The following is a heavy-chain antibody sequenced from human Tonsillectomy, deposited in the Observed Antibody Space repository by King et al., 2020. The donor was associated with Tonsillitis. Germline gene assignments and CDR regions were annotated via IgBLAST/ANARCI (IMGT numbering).Heavy chain of an antibody. J-gene: IGHJ4*02. D-gene: IGHD3-10*01. V-gene: IGHV3-33*08. CDR1: GFTFRTFG. Sequence: VQLVESGGGVVQPGRSLRLSCAASGFTFRTFGFHWVRQAPGKGLEWVAVIWYDGSKEYYADSVKGRFTISKDNSQNTLSLQMNSLRPEDTAVYYCVGDRWFGEFRVFDYWGQGTLVTVSS. CDR2: IWYDGSKE. CDR3: VGDRWFGEFRVFDY.